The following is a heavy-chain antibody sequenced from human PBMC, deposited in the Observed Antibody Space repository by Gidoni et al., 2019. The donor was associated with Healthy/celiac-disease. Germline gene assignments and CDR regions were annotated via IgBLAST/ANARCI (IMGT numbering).Heavy chain of an antibody. J-gene: IGHJ5*02. CDR2: IYYSGST. V-gene: IGHV4-31*03. CDR3: ARDSYAPPDNWFDP. Sequence: QVQLQESDQGLVKPSQTLSITCPVSGCSLGSGGSYWSWIRQHPGKGLEWTGYIYYSGSTYYNPSLKSRVTISLDTSKNQFSLKLSSVTAADTAVYYCARDSYAPPDNWFDPWGQGTLVTVSS. D-gene: IGHD4-17*01. CDR1: GCSLGSGGSY.